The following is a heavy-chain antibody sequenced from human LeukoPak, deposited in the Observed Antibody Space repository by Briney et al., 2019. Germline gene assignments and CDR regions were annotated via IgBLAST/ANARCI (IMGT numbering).Heavy chain of an antibody. CDR3: AKDLSNWNYRGGNY. CDR2: ITTSDGNT. V-gene: IGHV3-23*01. CDR1: GFTFSSYT. J-gene: IGHJ4*02. Sequence: GGSLRLSCAASGFTFSSYTMSWVRQAPGKGLEWVSTITTSDGNTYYADSVKGRLTISRDNSKNTLYLQMNSLRAEDTAVYYYAKDLSNWNYRGGNYWGQGTLVTVSS. D-gene: IGHD1-7*01.